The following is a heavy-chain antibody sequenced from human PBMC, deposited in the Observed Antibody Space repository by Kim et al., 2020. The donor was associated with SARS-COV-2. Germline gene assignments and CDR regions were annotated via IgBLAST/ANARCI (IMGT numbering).Heavy chain of an antibody. J-gene: IGHJ5*02. CDR1: GFTFSSYA. Sequence: GGSLRLSCAASGFTFSSYAMSWVRQAPGKGLEWVSAISGSGGSTYYADSVKGRFTISRDNSKNTLYLQMNSLRAEDTAVYYCAKVFGYGGTYDWLDPWGQGTLVTVSS. CDR2: ISGSGGST. D-gene: IGHD4-17*01. CDR3: AKVFGYGGTYDWLDP. V-gene: IGHV3-23*01.